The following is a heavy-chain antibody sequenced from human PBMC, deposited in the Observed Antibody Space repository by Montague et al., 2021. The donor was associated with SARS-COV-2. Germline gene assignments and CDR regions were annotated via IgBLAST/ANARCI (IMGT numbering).Heavy chain of an antibody. V-gene: IGHV2-5*02. CDR3: AQGYCSSTSCYENWFDP. D-gene: IGHD2-2*01. CDR1: GFSLSTSGVG. CDR2: IYWDDDK. Sequence: PALVKPTQTLTLTCTFSGFSLSTSGVGVGWIRQPPGKALEWLALIYWDDDKRCSPSLKSRLTITKDTSKNQVVLTMTNMDPVGTATYYCAQGYCSSTSCYENWFDPWGQGTLVTVSS. J-gene: IGHJ5*02.